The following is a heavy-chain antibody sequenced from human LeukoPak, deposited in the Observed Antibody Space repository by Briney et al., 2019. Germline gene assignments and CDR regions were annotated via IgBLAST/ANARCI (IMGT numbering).Heavy chain of an antibody. J-gene: IGHJ6*02. CDR1: GYAFTDFY. CDR2: ISAYNGNT. D-gene: IGHD3-3*01. V-gene: IGHV1-18*04. Sequence: GASVKVSCKASGYAFTDFYIHRVRQAPGQGLEWMGWISAYNGNTNYAQKLQGRVTMTTDTSTSTAYMELRSLRSDDTAVYYCARDVPSQAAIFGVGPHYYYGMDVWGQGTTVTVSS. CDR3: ARDVPSQAAIFGVGPHYYYGMDV.